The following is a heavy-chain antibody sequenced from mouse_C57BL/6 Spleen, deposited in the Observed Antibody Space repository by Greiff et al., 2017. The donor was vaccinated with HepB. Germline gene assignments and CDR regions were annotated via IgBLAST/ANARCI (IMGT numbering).Heavy chain of an antibody. CDR1: GFTFSDAW. D-gene: IGHD2-2*01. V-gene: IGHV6-6*01. CDR2: IRNKANNHAT. CDR3: TGMGYDDWFAY. J-gene: IGHJ3*01. Sequence: EVKVVESGGGLVQPGGSMKLSCAASGFTFSDAWMDWVRQSPEKGLEWVAEIRNKANNHATYYAESVKGRFTISRDDSKRSVYLQMNSLRAEDTGIYYGTGMGYDDWFAYWGQGTLVTVSA.